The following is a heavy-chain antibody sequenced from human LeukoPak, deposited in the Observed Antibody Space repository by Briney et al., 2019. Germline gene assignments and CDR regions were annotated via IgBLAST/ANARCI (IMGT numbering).Heavy chain of an antibody. J-gene: IGHJ5*02. V-gene: IGHV4-39*07. Sequence: PSETLSLTCTVSGGSISSSSYYWGWIRQPPGKGLEWIGSIYYSGSTYYNPSLKSRVTISVDTSKNQFSLKLSSVTAADTAVYYCARGNVLLWFGELLLNWFDPWGQGTLVTVSS. D-gene: IGHD3-10*01. CDR3: ARGNVLLWFGELLLNWFDP. CDR2: IYYSGST. CDR1: GGSISSSSYY.